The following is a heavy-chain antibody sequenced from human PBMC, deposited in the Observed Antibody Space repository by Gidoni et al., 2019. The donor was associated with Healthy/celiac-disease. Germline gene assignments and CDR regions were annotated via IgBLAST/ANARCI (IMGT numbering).Heavy chain of an antibody. D-gene: IGHD3-22*01. V-gene: IGHV1-69*01. CDR3: AGAHDYYDSSGENDAFDI. CDR1: GGTFSRYA. Sequence: QVQLVQSGAEVTKPGSSVKVSCTASGGTFSRYALSWLRQAPGQGLEWMGGIIPILGTANYAQKFQGRVTITADESTSTAYMELSSLRSEDTAVYHCAGAHDYYDSSGENDAFDIWGQGTMVTVSS. J-gene: IGHJ3*02. CDR2: IIPILGTA.